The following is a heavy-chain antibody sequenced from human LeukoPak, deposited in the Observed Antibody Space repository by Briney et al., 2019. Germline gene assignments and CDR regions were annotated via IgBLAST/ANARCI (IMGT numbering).Heavy chain of an antibody. D-gene: IGHD2-2*01. CDR3: ARALFPYCSSTSCHSGYFDY. CDR2: IIPIFGTA. CDR1: GGTFSSYA. V-gene: IGHV1-69*01. J-gene: IGHJ4*02. Sequence: GSSVKVSCKASGGTFSSYAISWVRQAPGQGLEWMGGIIPIFGTANYAQKFQGRVTITADESTSTAYMELSSLRSEDTAVYYCARALFPYCSSTSCHSGYFDYWDQGTLVTVSS.